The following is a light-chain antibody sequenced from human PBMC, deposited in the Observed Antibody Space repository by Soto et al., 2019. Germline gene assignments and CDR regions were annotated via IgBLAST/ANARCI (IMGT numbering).Light chain of an antibody. CDR1: QGISSY. CDR3: QQLNNYPRT. CDR2: AAS. Sequence: DIQLTQSPSFLSASVGDRVTITCRASQGISSYLAWYQQKPGTAPKLLIYAASTLETGVPSRFSGSGSGTEFTLTISSLQPEDFATYYCQQLNNYPRTFGEGTMVDIK. J-gene: IGKJ1*01. V-gene: IGKV1-9*01.